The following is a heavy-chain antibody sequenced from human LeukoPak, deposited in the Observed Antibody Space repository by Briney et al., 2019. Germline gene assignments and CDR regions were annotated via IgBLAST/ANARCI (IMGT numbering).Heavy chain of an antibody. V-gene: IGHV1-69*05. J-gene: IGHJ4*02. CDR1: GGTFSSYA. D-gene: IGHD3-22*01. Sequence: SVKVSCKASGGTFSSYAISWVRQAPGQGLEWMGRIIPIFGTANYAQKFQGRVTITTDESTSTAYTELSSLRSEDTAVYYCARGRLDYYDSSGRMYYSDYWGQGTLVTVSS. CDR2: IIPIFGTA. CDR3: ARGRLDYYDSSGRMYYSDY.